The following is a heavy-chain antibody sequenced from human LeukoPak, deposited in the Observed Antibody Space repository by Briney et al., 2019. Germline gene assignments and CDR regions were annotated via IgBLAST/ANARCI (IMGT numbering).Heavy chain of an antibody. D-gene: IGHD3-22*01. CDR1: GYTFTGYY. V-gene: IGHV1-2*02. CDR3: AREGSYAYYFDPPFDF. CDR2: INPNSGGT. J-gene: IGHJ4*02. Sequence: GASVKVSCKASGYTFTGYYMHWVRQAPGQGLEWMGWINPNSGGTNYAQKFQGRVTMTRDTSISTAYMELSRLRSDDTAVYYCAREGSYAYYFDPPFDFWGQGTLVTVSS.